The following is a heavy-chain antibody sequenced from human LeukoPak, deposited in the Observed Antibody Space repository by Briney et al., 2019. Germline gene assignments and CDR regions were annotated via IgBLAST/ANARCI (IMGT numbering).Heavy chain of an antibody. J-gene: IGHJ6*02. D-gene: IGHD2-15*01. CDR1: GYTFTSYG. V-gene: IGHV1-18*01. CDR2: ISAYNGNT. CDR3: AIGVVVAATSGPHYYYYGMDV. Sequence: ASVKVSCKASGYTFTSYGISWVRQAPGQGLEWMGWISAYNGNTNYAQKLQGRVTMTTDTSTSTAYMELRSLRSDDTAVYYCAIGVVVAATSGPHYYYYGMDVWGQGTTVTVSS.